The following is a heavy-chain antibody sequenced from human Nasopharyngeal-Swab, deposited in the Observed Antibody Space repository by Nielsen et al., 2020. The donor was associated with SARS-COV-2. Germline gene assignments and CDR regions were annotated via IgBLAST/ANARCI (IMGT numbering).Heavy chain of an antibody. D-gene: IGHD2-2*01. CDR3: ASLPNPYQGWFDP. CDR2: IYPGDSDT. CDR1: GYSFTSYW. V-gene: IGHV5-51*01. Sequence: GESLKISCKGSGYSFTSYWIGWVRQMLGKGLEWMGIIYPGDSDTRYSPSFQGQVTISADKSISTAYLQWSSLKASDTAMYYCASLPNPYQGWFDPWGQGTLVTVSS. J-gene: IGHJ5*02.